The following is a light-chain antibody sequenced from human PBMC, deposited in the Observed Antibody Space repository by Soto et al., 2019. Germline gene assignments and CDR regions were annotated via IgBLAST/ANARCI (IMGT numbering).Light chain of an antibody. Sequence: IVVKISPATLSVYTGERANLSCRPSQSVSSNLAWYQQKPGQAPRLLIYGASTRATGIPARFSGSASGTEFTLTISSLQSEDFAVYYCQQDNNFLLWTFCHRGIVDIK. CDR3: QQDNNFLLWT. J-gene: IGKJ1*01. CDR1: QSVSSN. V-gene: IGKV3-15*01. CDR2: GAS.